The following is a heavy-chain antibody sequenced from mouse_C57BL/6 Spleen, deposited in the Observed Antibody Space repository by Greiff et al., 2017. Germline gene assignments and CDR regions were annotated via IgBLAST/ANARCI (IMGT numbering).Heavy chain of an antibody. CDR3: ARFGSSSAFAY. Sequence: QVQLKQPGAELVMPGASVKLSCKASGYTFTSYWMHWVKQRPGQGLEWIGEIAPSDSYTNYNQKFKGKSTLTVDKSSSTAYMQLSSLTSEDSAVYYCARFGSSSAFAYWGQGTLVTVSA. D-gene: IGHD1-1*01. V-gene: IGHV1-69*01. CDR1: GYTFTSYW. CDR2: IAPSDSYT. J-gene: IGHJ3*01.